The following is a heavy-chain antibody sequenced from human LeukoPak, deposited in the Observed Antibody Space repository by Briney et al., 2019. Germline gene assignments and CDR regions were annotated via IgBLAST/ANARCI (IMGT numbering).Heavy chain of an antibody. D-gene: IGHD5-24*01. CDR1: GGSMSSYY. J-gene: IGHJ3*02. V-gene: IGHV4-59*01. Sequence: SETLSLTCTVSGGSMSSYYWSWIRQPPGKGLEWIGYIYYSGSTNYNPSLKSRVTISVDTSKNQFSLKPSSVAAAETAVYYCARDRYMRGDTFDIWGQGTMVTVSS. CDR3: ARDRYMRGDTFDI. CDR2: IYYSGST.